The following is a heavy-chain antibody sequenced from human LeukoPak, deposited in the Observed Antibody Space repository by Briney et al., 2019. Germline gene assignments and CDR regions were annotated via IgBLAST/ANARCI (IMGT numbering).Heavy chain of an antibody. CDR3: AKGDYYYDSSGYYLRGYFDY. CDR1: GFTFRSYS. CDR2: LSHTGGTT. D-gene: IGHD3-22*01. J-gene: IGHJ4*02. V-gene: IGHV3-23*01. Sequence: PGGSLRLSCTASGFTFRSYSMNWVRQAPGKGLEWVSSLSHTGGTTYYADSVKGRFTISRDNSKNTLYLQMNSLRAEDTAVYYCAKGDYYYDSSGYYLRGYFDYWGQGTLVTVSS.